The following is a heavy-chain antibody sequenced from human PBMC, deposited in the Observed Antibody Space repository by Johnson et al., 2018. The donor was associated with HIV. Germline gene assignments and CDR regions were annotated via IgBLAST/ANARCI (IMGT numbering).Heavy chain of an antibody. D-gene: IGHD1-1*01. Sequence: VQLVESGGRVVWPGGSLRLTCAASEFTFGDFGMNWVRQAPGKGLAWVSTINWTGGSTTYADSVKGRFTISRDNAKNSVYLQMKNLRAEDTALYYCARDLGPNGRGAFDMWGRGTMVTVSS. CDR1: EFTFGDFG. J-gene: IGHJ3*02. CDR3: ARDLGPNGRGAFDM. CDR2: INWTGGST. V-gene: IGHV3-20*04.